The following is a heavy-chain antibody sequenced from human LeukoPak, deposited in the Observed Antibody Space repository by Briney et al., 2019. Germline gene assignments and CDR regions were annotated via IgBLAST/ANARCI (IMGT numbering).Heavy chain of an antibody. V-gene: IGHV3-21*01. Sequence: GGSLRLSCAASGLTFSSYSMNRVRQAPGKGLEWVSSISSSSSYIYYADSVKGRFTISRDNAKNSLYLQMNSPRAEDTAVYYCARDDRGYSYGRRVDYWGQGTLVTVSS. D-gene: IGHD5-18*01. CDR3: ARDDRGYSYGRRVDY. J-gene: IGHJ4*02. CDR1: GLTFSSYS. CDR2: ISSSSSYI.